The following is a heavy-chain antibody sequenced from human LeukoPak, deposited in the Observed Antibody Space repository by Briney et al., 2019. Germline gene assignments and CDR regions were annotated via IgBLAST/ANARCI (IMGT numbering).Heavy chain of an antibody. V-gene: IGHV4-30-2*01. Sequence: PSQTLSLTSAVSGGSISSGGYSWSWIRQPPGKGLEWIGYIYHSGSTYYNPSLKSRVTISVDRSKNQFSLKLSSVTAADTAVYYCARVKAHRTFDYWGQGTLVTVSS. D-gene: IGHD1/OR15-1a*01. CDR3: ARVKAHRTFDY. J-gene: IGHJ4*02. CDR1: GGSISSGGYS. CDR2: IYHSGST.